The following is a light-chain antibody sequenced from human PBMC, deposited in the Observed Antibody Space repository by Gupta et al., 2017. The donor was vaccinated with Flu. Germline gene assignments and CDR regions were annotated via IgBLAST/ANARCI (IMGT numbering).Light chain of an antibody. CDR2: GSN. CDR3: AAWDDSLNGHYV. CDR1: SSNIGSNA. J-gene: IGLJ1*01. V-gene: IGLV1-44*01. Sequence: QSVLAQPPSASGTPGQPVTISCSGSSSNIGSNAVNWYQQVPGTSPKLLIYGSNQRPSGGPDRFAGSKSGTSASLAIRGLQSEDEADYYCAAWDDSLNGHYVFGTGTKVTVL.